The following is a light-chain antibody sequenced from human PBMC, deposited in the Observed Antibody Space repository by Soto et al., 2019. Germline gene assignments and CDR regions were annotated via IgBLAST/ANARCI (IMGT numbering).Light chain of an antibody. CDR3: CLYLGGTSV. CDR1: SSNLGAGYD. Sequence: QAVVTQPPSVSGAPGQRVTISCTGNSSNLGAGYDVHWYQQLPGAVPKLVIFGNRNRPSGVPERFSGSKSGTSASLAITGLQAEDEADYYCCLYLGGTSVFGGGTQLTVL. V-gene: IGLV1-40*01. J-gene: IGLJ7*01. CDR2: GNR.